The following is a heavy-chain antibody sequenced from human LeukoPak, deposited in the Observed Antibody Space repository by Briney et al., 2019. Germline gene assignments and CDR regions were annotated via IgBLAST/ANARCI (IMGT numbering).Heavy chain of an antibody. CDR1: GYTLTNYN. CDR3: AREFGHCSGDNCFYFFDS. V-gene: IGHV1-18*01. D-gene: IGHD2-15*01. CDR2: INTDKGHT. Sequence: ASVKVSCKASGYTLTNYNISWVLQAPGQGLQWMGWINTDKGHTNFVPKFQGRVTVTTDTSTNTAYMELRRLRSDDTAVYYCAREFGHCSGDNCFYFFDSWGQGSLVTVSS. J-gene: IGHJ4*02.